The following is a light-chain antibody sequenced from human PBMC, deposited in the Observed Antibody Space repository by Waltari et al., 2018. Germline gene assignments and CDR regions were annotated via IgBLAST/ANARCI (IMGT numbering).Light chain of an antibody. J-gene: IGKJ5*01. CDR1: QSVRSN. Sequence: IVMTQSPATLSVSPGERATLSCRASQSVRSNLAWYQQKPGQAPRLLIYGASTRATGIPARFSGSGSGTEFTLTISSLQSEDLALYYCQQYNNWPPMTFGQGTRLEIK. V-gene: IGKV3-15*01. CDR2: GAS. CDR3: QQYNNWPPMT.